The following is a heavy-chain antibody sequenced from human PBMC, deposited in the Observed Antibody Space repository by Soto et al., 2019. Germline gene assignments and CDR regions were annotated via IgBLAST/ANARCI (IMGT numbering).Heavy chain of an antibody. D-gene: IGHD3-10*01. CDR2: IYHSGGA. CDR1: GDSITSGGYY. J-gene: IGHJ6*02. V-gene: IGHV4-31*03. Sequence: PAESLSLTCTVSGDSITSGGYYWIWLRQRPGKGLEWIGYIYHSGGASYNPSLRGRAVISIDTSKNQFSLRLNAVTAADTATYYCARDYYGAGSQYYCYGMEVWGQGTTVTVSS. CDR3: ARDYYGAGSQYYCYGMEV.